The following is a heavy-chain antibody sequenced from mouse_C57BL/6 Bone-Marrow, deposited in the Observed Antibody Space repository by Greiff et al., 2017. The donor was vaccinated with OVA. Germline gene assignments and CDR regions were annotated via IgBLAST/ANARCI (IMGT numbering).Heavy chain of an antibody. Sequence: QVQLQQSGAELVRPGTSVKLSCKASGYTFTSYWMHWVKQRPGQGLEWIGVIDPSDSYTNYNQKFKGKATLTVDTSSSTAYMQLSSLTSEDSAVYYCARERGYGPYYAMDYWGQGTSVTVSS. CDR1: GYTFTSYW. CDR2: IDPSDSYT. D-gene: IGHD2-10*02. V-gene: IGHV1-59*01. J-gene: IGHJ4*01. CDR3: ARERGYGPYYAMDY.